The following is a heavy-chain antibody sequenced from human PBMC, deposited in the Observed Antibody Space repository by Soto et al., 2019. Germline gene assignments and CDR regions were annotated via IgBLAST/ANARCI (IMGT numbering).Heavy chain of an antibody. CDR2: ISAHNDNT. J-gene: IGHJ4*02. CDR1: GYTFTSYG. V-gene: IGHV1-18*01. CDR3: ARGRYGDY. Sequence: QVHLVQSGAEVRKPGASVKVSCKGSGYTFTSYGIAWVRQAPGQGLEWMGWISAHNDNTNYAQKVQGRVTVTRDTSTSTASMELRTLRSDDTAVYYCARGRYGDYWGQGALVTVSS. D-gene: IGHD1-1*01.